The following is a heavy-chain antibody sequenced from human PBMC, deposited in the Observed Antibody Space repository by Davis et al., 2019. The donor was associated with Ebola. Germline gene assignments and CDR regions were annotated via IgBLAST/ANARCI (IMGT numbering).Heavy chain of an antibody. J-gene: IGHJ6*02. CDR1: GFTFSSYW. CDR3: ARDLRYSYGYGMDV. V-gene: IGHV3-74*01. D-gene: IGHD5-18*01. Sequence: HTGESLKISCAASGFTFSSYWMHWVRHAPGKGLVWVSRINSDGSSTSYADSVKGRFTISRDNAKNTLYLQMNSLRAEDTAVYYCARDLRYSYGYGMDVWGQGTTVTVSS. CDR2: INSDGSST.